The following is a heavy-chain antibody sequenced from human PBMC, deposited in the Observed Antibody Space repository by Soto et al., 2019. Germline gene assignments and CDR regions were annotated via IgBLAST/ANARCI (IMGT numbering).Heavy chain of an antibody. CDR2: IIPIFGTA. CDR3: AKNVVGATRGYYYYGMDV. J-gene: IGHJ6*02. D-gene: IGHD1-26*01. CDR1: GGTFSSYA. Sequence: SVKVSCKASGGTFSSYAISWVRQAPGQGLEWMGGIIPIFGTANYAQKFQGRVTITADESTSTAYMELSSLRSEDTAVYYCAKNVVGATRGYYYYGMDVWGQGTTVTVSS. V-gene: IGHV1-69*13.